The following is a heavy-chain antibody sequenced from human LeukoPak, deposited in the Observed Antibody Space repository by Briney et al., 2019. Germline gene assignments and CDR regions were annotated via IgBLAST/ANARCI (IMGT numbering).Heavy chain of an antibody. Sequence: SETLSLTCALSGGSISDYFYNWVRQPPGKGLEWIGEINHSGSSTYNPSLKSRVIISVDTSKNQFSLKLTSVTAADTAVYYCARVGDLFGAHRVRGLPPDYYYMDVWGKGTMVTVSS. V-gene: IGHV4-34*01. CDR3: ARVGDLFGAHRVRGLPPDYYYMDV. D-gene: IGHD3-10*01. CDR2: INHSGSS. CDR1: GGSISDYF. J-gene: IGHJ6*03.